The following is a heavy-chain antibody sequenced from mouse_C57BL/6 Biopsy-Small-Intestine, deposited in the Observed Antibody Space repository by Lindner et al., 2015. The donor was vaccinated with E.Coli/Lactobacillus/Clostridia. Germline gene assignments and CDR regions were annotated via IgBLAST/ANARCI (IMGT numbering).Heavy chain of an antibody. V-gene: IGHV1-4*01. CDR3: ARRGLITTVVTPDY. CDR2: INPNNGYT. J-gene: IGHJ2*01. CDR1: GYTFTSYT. D-gene: IGHD1-2*01. Sequence: QLQESGAELARPGASVKMSCKASGYTFTSYTMHWVEQRPGQGLEWIGYINPNNGYTEYNQKFKDKATLTADKSSSTAYMQLSSLTSEDSAVYYCARRGLITTVVTPDYWGRGTTLTVSS.